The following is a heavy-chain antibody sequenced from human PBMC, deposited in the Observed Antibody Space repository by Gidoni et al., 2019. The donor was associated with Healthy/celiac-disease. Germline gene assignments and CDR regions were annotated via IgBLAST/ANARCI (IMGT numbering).Heavy chain of an antibody. CDR2: IIPILGIA. CDR3: ARDPGDRYYDSSGYYFGAFDI. D-gene: IGHD3-22*01. J-gene: IGHJ3*02. V-gene: IGHV1-69*08. Sequence: QVQLVQSGAEVKKPGSSVKVSCKASGGTFSSYTISWVRQAPGQGLEWMGRIIPILGIANYAQKFQGRVTITADKSTSTAYMELSSLRSEDTAVYYCARDPGDRYYDSSGYYFGAFDIWGQGTMVTVSS. CDR1: GGTFSSYT.